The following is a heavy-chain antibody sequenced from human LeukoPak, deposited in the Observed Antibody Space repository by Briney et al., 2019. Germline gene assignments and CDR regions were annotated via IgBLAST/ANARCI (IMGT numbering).Heavy chain of an antibody. V-gene: IGHV3-30*18. CDR3: AKDSIVGALTLADY. J-gene: IGHJ4*02. D-gene: IGHD1-26*01. Sequence: PGRSLRLSCAASGFTFSVYGMNWIRQAPGKGLEWVAIISYDGSNKYYADSVKGRFTISRDNSNNTLYLQMNSLRAEDTAVYYCAKDSIVGALTLADYWGQGTLVTVSS. CDR1: GFTFSVYG. CDR2: ISYDGSNK.